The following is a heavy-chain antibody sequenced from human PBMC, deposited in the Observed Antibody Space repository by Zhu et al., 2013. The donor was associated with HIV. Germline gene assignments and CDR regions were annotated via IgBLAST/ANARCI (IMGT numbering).Heavy chain of an antibody. CDR3: ARDPTGDNYFDY. D-gene: IGHD3-16*01. CDR1: GFTFSSYD. Sequence: EVQLVESGGGLVQPGGSLRLSCAASGFTFSSYDMHWVRQATGKGLEWVSAIGTAGDTYYPGSVKGRFTISRENAKNSLYLQMNSLRAEDTAVYYCARDPTGDNYFDYWGQGTLVTVSS. CDR2: IGTAGDT. J-gene: IGHJ4*02. V-gene: IGHV3-13*01.